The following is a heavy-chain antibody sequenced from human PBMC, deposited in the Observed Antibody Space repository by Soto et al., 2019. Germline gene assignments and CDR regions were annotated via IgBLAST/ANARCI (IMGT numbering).Heavy chain of an antibody. D-gene: IGHD3-22*01. V-gene: IGHV1-3*05. J-gene: IGHJ4*02. Sequence: QVQLVQSGAEEKKPGASVKVSCKASGYSFTSYAIHWMRQAPGQRLEWMGWINAGNGNTKGPQKFQGRVTFTRDTAASTVYVEVSSLRSEDTAVYYCARAAYYYESSGYYPGDYWGQGTLVTVSS. CDR2: INAGNGNT. CDR1: GYSFTSYA. CDR3: ARAAYYYESSGYYPGDY.